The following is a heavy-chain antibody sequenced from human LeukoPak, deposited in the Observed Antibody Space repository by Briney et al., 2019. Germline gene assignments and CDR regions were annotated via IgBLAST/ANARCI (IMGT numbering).Heavy chain of an antibody. D-gene: IGHD4-23*01. CDR3: ARETTVVTPGRSDVFDI. J-gene: IGHJ3*02. Sequence: TSETLSLTCTVSGGSISSHYWSWIRQPPGKGLEWIGYIYYSGSTNYNPSLKSRVTISVDTSKNQFSLKLSSVTAADTAVYYCARETTVVTPGRSDVFDIWGQGTMVTVSS. CDR2: IYYSGST. CDR1: GGSISSHY. V-gene: IGHV4-59*11.